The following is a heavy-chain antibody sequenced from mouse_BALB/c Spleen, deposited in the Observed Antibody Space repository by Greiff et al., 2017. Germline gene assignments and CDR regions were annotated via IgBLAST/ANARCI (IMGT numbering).Heavy chain of an antibody. CDR1: GYTFTSYW. CDR3: TRGRRNGSSYGYAMDY. V-gene: IGHV1-69*02. D-gene: IGHD1-1*01. J-gene: IGHJ4*01. CDR2: IYPSDSYT. Sequence: QVQLQQPGAELVRPGASVKLSCKASGYTFTSYWINWVKQRPGQGLEWIGNIYPSDSYTNYNQKFKDKATLTVDKSSSTAYMQLSSPTSEDSAVYYCTRGRRNGSSYGYAMDYWGQGTSVTVSS.